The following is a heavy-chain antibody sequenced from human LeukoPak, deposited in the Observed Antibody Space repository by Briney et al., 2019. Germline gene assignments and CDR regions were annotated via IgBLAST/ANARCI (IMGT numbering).Heavy chain of an antibody. CDR1: GYSFTSYW. J-gene: IGHJ4*02. Sequence: GESLKISCKGSGYSFTSYWIGWVRQMPGKGLEWMGIIYPGDSDTRYSPSFQGQVTISADKSISTAYLQWSSLKASDTAMYYCAMSYTSTSICWNYWGPGTLVTVSS. CDR3: AMSYTSTSICWNY. V-gene: IGHV5-51*01. D-gene: IGHD6-13*01. CDR2: IYPGDSDT.